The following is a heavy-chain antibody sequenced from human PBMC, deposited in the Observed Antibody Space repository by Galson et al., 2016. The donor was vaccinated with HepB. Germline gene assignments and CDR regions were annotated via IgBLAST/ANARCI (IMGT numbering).Heavy chain of an antibody. J-gene: IGHJ4*02. Sequence: SLRLSCAGSGFTFSDYAMHWVRQAPGKGLEWVGLIYFDGSKQFYADSVKGRFTISRDNFKNMVYLQMNSLRPEDTAVYYCARNMEYMEPRGLDLDYWGQGTLVTVSS. D-gene: IGHD6-6*01. CDR2: IYFDGSKQ. CDR3: ARNMEYMEPRGLDLDY. V-gene: IGHV3-30*14. CDR1: GFTFSDYA.